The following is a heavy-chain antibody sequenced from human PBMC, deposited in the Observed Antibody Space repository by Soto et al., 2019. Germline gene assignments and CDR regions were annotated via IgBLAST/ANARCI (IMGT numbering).Heavy chain of an antibody. Sequence: SQTLSLTCAISGDSVSGNSAAWNWIRQSPSRGLEWLGRTYYGSKWYNDYAVSVKSRITVTPDTSKNQFSLHLNSVTPEDTAVYFCEREFPYYESSDSWFDYWGQGALVTVSS. J-gene: IGHJ4*02. V-gene: IGHV6-1*01. CDR3: EREFPYYESSDSWFDY. CDR2: TYYGSKWYN. CDR1: GDSVSGNSAA. D-gene: IGHD3-16*01.